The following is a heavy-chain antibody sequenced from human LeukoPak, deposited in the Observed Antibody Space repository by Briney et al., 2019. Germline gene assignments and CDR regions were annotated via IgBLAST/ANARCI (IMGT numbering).Heavy chain of an antibody. J-gene: IGHJ1*01. V-gene: IGHV3-30*03. CDR3: ARDRRYCSSTSCYGGFQR. Sequence: GGSLRLSCAASGFTFTRHSMNWVRQAPGKGLEWVAVISYDGSNKYYADSVEGRFTISRDNSKNTLYLQMNSLRAEDTAVYYCARDRRYCSSTSCYGGFQRWGQGTLVTVSS. D-gene: IGHD2-2*01. CDR2: ISYDGSNK. CDR1: GFTFTRHS.